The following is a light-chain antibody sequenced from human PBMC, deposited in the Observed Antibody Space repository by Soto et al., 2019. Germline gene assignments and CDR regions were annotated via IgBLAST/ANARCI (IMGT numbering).Light chain of an antibody. CDR3: SSYTTSSTLVV. J-gene: IGLJ2*01. CDR1: SSDVGGYNY. Sequence: QSALTQPASVSGSPGQSITISCTGTSSDVGGYNYVSWYQHHPGKAPKLMIYDVSNRPSGVSNPFSGSKSGNTASLTISGLQAEDEADYYCSSYTTSSTLVVFGGGTKLTVL. CDR2: DVS. V-gene: IGLV2-14*03.